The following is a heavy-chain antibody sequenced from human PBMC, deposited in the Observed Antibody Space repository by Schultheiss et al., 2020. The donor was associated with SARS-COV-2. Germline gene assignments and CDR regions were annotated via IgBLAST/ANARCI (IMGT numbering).Heavy chain of an antibody. J-gene: IGHJ4*02. V-gene: IGHV3-23*01. D-gene: IGHD4-11*01. CDR2: ISGTGGRT. CDR3: AKAFTVTWPHRFDY. Sequence: GGSLRLSCAASGFTFSSYAMSWVRQAPGKGLEWASAISGTGGRTYYADSVKGRFTISRDNSKNTLYLQMSSLRAEDTAVYYCAKAFTVTWPHRFDYWGQGTLGTVAS. CDR1: GFTFSSYA.